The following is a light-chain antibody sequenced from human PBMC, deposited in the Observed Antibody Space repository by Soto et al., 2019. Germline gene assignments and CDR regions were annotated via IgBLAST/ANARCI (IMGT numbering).Light chain of an antibody. CDR2: GAS. J-gene: IGKJ2*01. V-gene: IGKV3-20*01. CDR3: QQYGTSSMYT. Sequence: EIVLTQSPGTLSLSPGERATLSCRASQSVSSSNLAWYQQKPGQAPRLLIYGASSRATGIPDRFSGSGSGTDFTLTISRLEPKDFAVYYCQQYGTSSMYTFGQGTKLEIK. CDR1: QSVSSSN.